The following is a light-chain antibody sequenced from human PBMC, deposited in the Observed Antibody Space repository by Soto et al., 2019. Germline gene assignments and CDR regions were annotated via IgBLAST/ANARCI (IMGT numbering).Light chain of an antibody. V-gene: IGKV3-20*01. J-gene: IGKJ5*01. CDR1: QTIASRF. CDR2: RTF. Sequence: EIVLTQSPATLSLSPGERATLSCRASQTIASRFLSWYQHPPGQAPRLLIYRTFARAPGIPDRFSGGGSGTDFTLTISRLEREDFAVYYCQQYDTSPPTFGQGTRLDIK. CDR3: QQYDTSPPT.